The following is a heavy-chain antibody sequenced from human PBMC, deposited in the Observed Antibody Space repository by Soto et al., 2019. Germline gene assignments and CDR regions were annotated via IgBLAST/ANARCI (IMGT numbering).Heavy chain of an antibody. Sequence: QVQLQESGPGLVKPSETLSLTCTVSGGSVNSNSYYWSWIRQSPGKAPEWIGYVYYSGSTNYNPSLKSRVTMSIDTSKNQFSLKLTSVTAADTAVYYCSGEENSSGPVDYWGQGTLVTVSS. D-gene: IGHD6-19*01. J-gene: IGHJ4*02. CDR3: SGEENSSGPVDY. CDR2: VYYSGST. V-gene: IGHV4-61*01. CDR1: GGSVNSNSYY.